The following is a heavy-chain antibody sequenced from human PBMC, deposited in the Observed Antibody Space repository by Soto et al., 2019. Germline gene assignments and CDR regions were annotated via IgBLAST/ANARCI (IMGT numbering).Heavy chain of an antibody. CDR1: GGSISSGGYY. J-gene: IGHJ2*01. CDR2: IYYSGST. CDR3: ARGIVVVPAATRSWYFDL. D-gene: IGHD2-2*01. Sequence: QVQLQESGPGLVKPSQTLSLTCTVSGGSISSGGYYWSWIRQHPGKGLEWIGYIYYSGSTYYNPSLKSRVTISVDTSQNQFSLKLSSVNAADTAVYYCARGIVVVPAATRSWYFDLWGSGTLVTVFS. V-gene: IGHV4-31*03.